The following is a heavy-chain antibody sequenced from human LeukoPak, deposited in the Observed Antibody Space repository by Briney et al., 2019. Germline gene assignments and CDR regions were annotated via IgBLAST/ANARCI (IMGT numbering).Heavy chain of an antibody. CDR1: GGTFSSYA. Sequence: SVKVSCKASGGTFSSYATSWVRQAPGQGLEWMGRIIPILGIANYAQKFQGRVTITADKSTSTAYMELSSLRSEDTAVYYCASGDGYNFWDYWGQGTLVTVSS. J-gene: IGHJ4*02. V-gene: IGHV1-69*04. D-gene: IGHD5-24*01. CDR3: ASGDGYNFWDY. CDR2: IIPILGIA.